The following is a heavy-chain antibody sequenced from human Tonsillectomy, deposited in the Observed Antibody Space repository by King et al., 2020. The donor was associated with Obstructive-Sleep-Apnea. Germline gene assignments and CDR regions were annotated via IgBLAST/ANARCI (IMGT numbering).Heavy chain of an antibody. Sequence: VQLVESGGGVVQPGRSLRLSCAASGFTFSNYAMHWVRQAPGKGLEWVAVISYDGSNKYYADSVKGRFTISRDNSKNTLYLQMNRLRAEDTAVYSLARDPKEWEVQYWGQGTLVTVSS. CDR1: GFTFSNYA. J-gene: IGHJ4*02. V-gene: IGHV3-30*04. D-gene: IGHD1-26*01. CDR2: ISYDGSNK. CDR3: ARDPKEWEVQY.